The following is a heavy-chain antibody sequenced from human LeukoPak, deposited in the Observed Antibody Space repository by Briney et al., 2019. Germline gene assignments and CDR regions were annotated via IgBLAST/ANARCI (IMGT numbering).Heavy chain of an antibody. CDR1: GGTFSSYA. J-gene: IGHJ6*04. CDR3: ASKGIAVAGTYYYYGMDV. V-gene: IGHV1-69*06. Sequence: EASVKVSCKASGGTFSSYAISWVRQAPGQGLEWMGGIIPIFGTANYAQKFQGRVTITADKSTSTAYMELSSLRSEVTAVYYCASKGIAVAGTYYYYGMDVWGKGTTVTVSS. D-gene: IGHD6-19*01. CDR2: IIPIFGTA.